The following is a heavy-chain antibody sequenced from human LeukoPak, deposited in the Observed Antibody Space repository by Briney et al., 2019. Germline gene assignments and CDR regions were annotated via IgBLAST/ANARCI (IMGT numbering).Heavy chain of an antibody. D-gene: IGHD4-11*01. J-gene: IGHJ5*01. CDR2: VIYSGST. CDR1: GDSFNSDN. Sequence: PSETLSLTCTVSGDSFNSDNWNWLRQPPGKGLEWIGYVIYSGSTKYNPSFQSRVSISVDTSKNQFSLKLNSVTAADTAVYYCARRRSLAAYSAGSDNWLDSWGQGTLVTVSS. V-gene: IGHV4-59*08. CDR3: ARRRSLAAYSAGSDNWLDS.